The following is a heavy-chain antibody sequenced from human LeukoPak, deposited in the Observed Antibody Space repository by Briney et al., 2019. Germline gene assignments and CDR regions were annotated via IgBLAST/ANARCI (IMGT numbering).Heavy chain of an antibody. J-gene: IGHJ5*02. CDR1: GGTFSSYA. CDR3: ASIKVKKMTTVTTAWFDP. CDR2: IIPIFGTA. D-gene: IGHD4-17*01. Sequence: SVEVSCKASGGTFSSYAISWVRQAPGQGLEWMGGIIPIFGTANYAQKFQGRVTITADKSTSTAYMELSSLRSEDTAVYYCASIKVKKMTTVTTAWFDPWGQGTLVTVSS. V-gene: IGHV1-69*06.